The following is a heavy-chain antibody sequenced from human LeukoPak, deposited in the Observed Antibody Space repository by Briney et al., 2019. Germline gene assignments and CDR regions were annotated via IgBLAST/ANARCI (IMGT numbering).Heavy chain of an antibody. CDR3: ARAGSYGSGISRAFDI. D-gene: IGHD3-10*01. Sequence: SETLSLTCTVSGYTISSGYYWSWIRQPPGKGLEWIGYIYYSGSTNYNPSLKSRVTISVDTSKNQFSLKLSSVTAADTAVYYCARAGSYGSGISRAFDIWGQGTMVTVSS. CDR1: GYTISSGYY. V-gene: IGHV4-61*01. J-gene: IGHJ3*02. CDR2: IYYSGST.